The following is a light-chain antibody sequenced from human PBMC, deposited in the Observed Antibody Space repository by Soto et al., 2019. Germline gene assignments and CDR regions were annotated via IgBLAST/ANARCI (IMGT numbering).Light chain of an antibody. CDR2: EVT. CDR1: SSDVGGYNF. Sequence: QSVLTQPPSASGSPGQSVTISCTGTSSDVGGYNFVSWYQQHPGQAPKLMISEVTKRPSGVPDRFSGSKSGNTASLTVSGLQAEDEADYYCSSYAGSNNLVFGGGTKLTVL. J-gene: IGLJ3*02. V-gene: IGLV2-8*01. CDR3: SSYAGSNNLV.